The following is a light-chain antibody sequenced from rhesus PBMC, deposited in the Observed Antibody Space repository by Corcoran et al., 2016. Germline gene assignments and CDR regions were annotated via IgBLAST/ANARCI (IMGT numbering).Light chain of an antibody. CDR2: GAS. V-gene: IGKV3-31*02. Sequence: EIVMTQSPATLSLSPGETATISCRTSQSVRGKLAWYQQKPGQAPRLLIYGASSRTTGIPARFSGSGSGTDVTITISSREPEDFAVYYCQETRNLSYSVGQGTKVEIK. J-gene: IGKJ2*01. CDR3: QETRNLSYS. CDR1: QSVRGK.